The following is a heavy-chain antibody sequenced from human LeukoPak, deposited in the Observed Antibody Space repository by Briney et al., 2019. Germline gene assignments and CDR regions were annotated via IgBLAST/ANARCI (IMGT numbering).Heavy chain of an antibody. V-gene: IGHV1-24*01. J-gene: IGHJ4*02. CDR2: VNPEDGET. CDR3: ATAHRFPSFDY. D-gene: IGHD2-21*01. Sequence: ASVKVSCKVSGYTLTELSMHWVRQAPGKGREWMGGVNPEDGETIYAQKFQGRVTITEDTSTDTAYMELSSLRSEDTAVYYCATAHRFPSFDYWGQGTLVTVSS. CDR1: GYTLTELS.